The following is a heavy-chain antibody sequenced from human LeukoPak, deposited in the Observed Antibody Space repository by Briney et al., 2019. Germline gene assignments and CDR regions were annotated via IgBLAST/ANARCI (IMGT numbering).Heavy chain of an antibody. CDR3: AKTSIGVVVPAAMAHAFDI. D-gene: IGHD2-2*01. J-gene: IGHJ3*02. CDR2: ISGSGGST. V-gene: IGHV3-23*01. CDR1: GFTFSSYA. Sequence: HPGGSLRLSCAASGFTFSSYAMSWVRQAPGKGLEWASAISGSGGSTYYADSVKGRFTISRDNSKNTLYLQMNSLRAEDTAVYYCAKTSIGVVVPAAMAHAFDIWGQGTMVTVSS.